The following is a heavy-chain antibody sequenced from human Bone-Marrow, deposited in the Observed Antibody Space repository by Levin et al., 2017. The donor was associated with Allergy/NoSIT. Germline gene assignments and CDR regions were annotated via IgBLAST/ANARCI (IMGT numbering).Heavy chain of an antibody. CDR2: IYYSGST. Sequence: SQTLSLTCTVSGGSISSSSYYWGWIRQPPGKGLEWIGSIYYSGSTYYNPSLKSRVTISVDTSKNQFSLKLSSVTAADTAVYYCARQGVLEDVGYSYGYWGQGTLVTVSS. J-gene: IGHJ4*02. CDR3: ARQGVLEDVGYSYGY. V-gene: IGHV4-39*01. D-gene: IGHD5-18*01. CDR1: GGSISSSSYY.